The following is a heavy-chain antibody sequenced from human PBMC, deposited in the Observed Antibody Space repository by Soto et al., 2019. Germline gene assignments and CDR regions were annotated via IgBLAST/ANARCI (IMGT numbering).Heavy chain of an antibody. Sequence: SETLSLTCTVSGGSISSYYWSWIRQPPGKGLEWIGYIYYSGSTNYNPSLKSRVTISVDTSKNQFSLKLSSVTAADTAVYYCARGTGYCSGGSCYYYYMDVWGKGTTVTVSS. V-gene: IGHV4-59*01. CDR3: ARGTGYCSGGSCYYYYMDV. J-gene: IGHJ6*03. D-gene: IGHD2-15*01. CDR1: GGSISSYY. CDR2: IYYSGST.